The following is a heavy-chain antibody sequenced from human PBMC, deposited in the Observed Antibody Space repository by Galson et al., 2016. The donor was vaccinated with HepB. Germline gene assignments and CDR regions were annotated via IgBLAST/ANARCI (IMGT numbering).Heavy chain of an antibody. D-gene: IGHD6-19*01. CDR3: AREDYSSGWPLNWYFNL. CDR2: TYYRSKWYN. J-gene: IGHJ2*01. CDR1: GDSVSSNSAA. Sequence: CAISGDSVSSNSAAWNWIRQSPSRGLEWLGRTYYRSKWYNDYAVSVKSRITINPDTSKNQFSLRLNSVTPEDTAVYYCAREDYSSGWPLNWYFNLRGRGTLVSVSS. V-gene: IGHV6-1*01.